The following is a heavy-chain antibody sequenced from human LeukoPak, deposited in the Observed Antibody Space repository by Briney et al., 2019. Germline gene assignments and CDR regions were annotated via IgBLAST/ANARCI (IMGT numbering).Heavy chain of an antibody. V-gene: IGHV4-59*01. CDR1: GGSITSYY. J-gene: IGHJ5*02. CDR2: IYYRGST. D-gene: IGHD4-17*01. Sequence: SETLSLTCTVSGGSITSYYWSWIRQPPGKGLELIAYIYYRGSTNYNPSLKSRVTISVDTSKNEFSLKLNSVTAADTAVYYCARWGNDYGDYAGGARDLNWFDPWGQGTLVTVSS. CDR3: ARWGNDYGDYAGGARDLNWFDP.